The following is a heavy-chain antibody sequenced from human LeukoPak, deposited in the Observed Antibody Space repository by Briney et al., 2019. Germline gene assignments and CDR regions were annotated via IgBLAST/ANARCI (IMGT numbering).Heavy chain of an antibody. CDR3: ARDIGWYNPFDY. J-gene: IGHJ4*02. Sequence: GRSLRLSCAASGFSFSSYWMSWVRQAPGKGLEWVANIKPDASEKYYVDSVKGRFTISRDNAKNLVYLQMNSLRAEDTAFYYCARDIGWYNPFDYWGQGTLVTVHS. CDR1: GFSFSSYW. CDR2: IKPDASEK. V-gene: IGHV3-7*03. D-gene: IGHD6-19*01.